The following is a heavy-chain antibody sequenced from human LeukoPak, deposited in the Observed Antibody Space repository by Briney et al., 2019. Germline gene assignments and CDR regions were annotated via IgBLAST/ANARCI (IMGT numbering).Heavy chain of an antibody. CDR3: ARKGGATTYGYYYYYMDV. D-gene: IGHD1-26*01. V-gene: IGHV3-7*01. J-gene: IGHJ6*03. Sequence: GGSLRLSCAASGFTFTTYWMSWVRQAPGKGLEWVANIKQDGSEKYYVDSVKGRFTISRDNAKNSLYLQMNSLRAEDTAVYYCARKGGATTYGYYYYYMDVWGKGTTVTISS. CDR2: IKQDGSEK. CDR1: GFTFTTYW.